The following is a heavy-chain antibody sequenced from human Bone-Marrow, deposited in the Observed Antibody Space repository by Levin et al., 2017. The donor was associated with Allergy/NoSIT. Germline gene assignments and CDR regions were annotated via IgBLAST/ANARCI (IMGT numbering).Heavy chain of an antibody. D-gene: IGHD2-15*01. V-gene: IGHV3-48*01. CDR1: GFIFSSYS. CDR2: ITGSSSET. CDR3: VRDKSGYNSAWHAFDI. J-gene: IGHJ3*02. Sequence: GGSLRLSCAASGFIFSSYSMNWVRLAPGKGLEWVSYITGSSSETQYGDSVKGRFTVSRDNAKNSLFLQMNSLRAEDTAMYYCVRDKSGYNSAWHAFDIWRQGTMVIVSS.